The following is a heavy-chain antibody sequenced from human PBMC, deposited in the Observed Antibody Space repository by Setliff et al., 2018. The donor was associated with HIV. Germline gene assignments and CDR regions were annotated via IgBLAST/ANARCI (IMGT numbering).Heavy chain of an antibody. CDR2: ISGSGANT. J-gene: IGHJ5*02. Sequence: LRLSCAASGFIFSSYAMSWVRQAPGKGLEWVSAISGSGANTYYADSVKGRFTVSRDNAKNTLYLQMNSLRAEDTAVYYCARVASGYDYGWLDPWGQGTLVTVSS. CDR1: GFIFSSYA. D-gene: IGHD5-12*01. V-gene: IGHV3-23*01. CDR3: ARVASGYDYGWLDP.